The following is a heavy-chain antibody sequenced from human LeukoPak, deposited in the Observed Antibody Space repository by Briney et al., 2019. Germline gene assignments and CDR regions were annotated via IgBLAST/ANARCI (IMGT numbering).Heavy chain of an antibody. CDR1: GFTFSSDA. V-gene: IGHV3-23*01. CDR3: ATQWSAGQSIWFDP. Sequence: PGGSLRLSCAASGFTFSSDAMGWVRQAPRKGLGWVSSISGSGNTNYVDSVKGRFTIYRDNSENTLYLQLNSLRAEDTALYYCATQWSAGQSIWFDPWGQGTLVTVSS. D-gene: IGHD6-13*01. J-gene: IGHJ5*02. CDR2: ISGSGNT.